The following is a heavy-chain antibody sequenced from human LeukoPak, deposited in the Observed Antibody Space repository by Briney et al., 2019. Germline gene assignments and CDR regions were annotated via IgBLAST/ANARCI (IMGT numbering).Heavy chain of an antibody. J-gene: IGHJ6*02. CDR2: IYYSGNT. D-gene: IGHD6-19*01. CDR1: GGSISSTSRY. Sequence: SETLSLTCTVSGGSISSTSRYWGWIRQPPGKGLEWIGSIYYSGNTYYNPSLKSRVTISVDTSKNQFSLKLSSVTAADTAVYYCARITVAGTEFYYYYGMDVWGQGTTVTVS. CDR3: ARITVAGTEFYYYYGMDV. V-gene: IGHV4-39*01.